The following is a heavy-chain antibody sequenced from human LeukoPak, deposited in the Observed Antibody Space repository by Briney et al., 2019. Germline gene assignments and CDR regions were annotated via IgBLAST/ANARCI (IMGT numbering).Heavy chain of an antibody. V-gene: IGHV4-59*11. J-gene: IGHJ3*02. Sequence: SETLSLTCAVSDDSFSSLYWTWIRQPPGEGLEWIGYISYIGSTNFNPPLKSRVTISIDTSRNQVSLRLSSVTAADTAVYYYARDLVTVTKGFDIWGQGTMVSVSS. D-gene: IGHD4-17*01. CDR1: DDSFSSLY. CDR2: ISYIGST. CDR3: ARDLVTVTKGFDI.